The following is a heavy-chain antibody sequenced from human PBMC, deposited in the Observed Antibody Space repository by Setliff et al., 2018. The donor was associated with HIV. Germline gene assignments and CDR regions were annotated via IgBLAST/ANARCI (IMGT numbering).Heavy chain of an antibody. D-gene: IGHD4-17*01. CDR1: GSTLSELS. CDR3: AFLAVTTKKEWKTFDF. Sequence: GASVKVSCKVSGSTLSELSMHWVRRAPGEGIEWVAGFDPKNGKTVYAQKLQGRVTLAEDTSTDTAYMVLSSLGSDAAAVYYCAFLAVTTKKEWKTFDFWGQGTLVTVSS. V-gene: IGHV1-24*01. J-gene: IGHJ4*02. CDR2: FDPKNGKT.